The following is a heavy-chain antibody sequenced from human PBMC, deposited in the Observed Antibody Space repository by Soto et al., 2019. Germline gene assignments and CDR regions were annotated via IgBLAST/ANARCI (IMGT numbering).Heavy chain of an antibody. CDR2: INPNGGST. V-gene: IGHV1-46*01. CDR3: ARSAPYDY. CDR1: GYTFTNYY. J-gene: IGHJ4*02. Sequence: QVQLMQSGAEVKKPGASVRVSCKASGYTFTNYYVHWVRQAPGQGLEWMGFINPNGGSTTYAQKFQGRFTLTTDTSTRTVYMQLSSLRSEDTAMFYCARSAPYDYWGQGTLVTVSS.